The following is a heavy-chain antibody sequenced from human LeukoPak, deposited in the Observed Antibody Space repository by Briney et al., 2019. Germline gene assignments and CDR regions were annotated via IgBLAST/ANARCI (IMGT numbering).Heavy chain of an antibody. D-gene: IGHD2-15*01. CDR3: ARRYCSDGSCYSIDY. CDR1: GFTFYNYW. CDR2: INKDGSEK. V-gene: IGHV3-7*01. J-gene: IGHJ4*02. Sequence: PGGSLRLSCAASGFTFYNYWMSWVRQAPGKGLEWVANINKDGSEKYYVDSVKGRFTISRDNSLYLQMNSLRAEDTAVYYCARRYCSDGSCYSIDYWGQGTLVTVSS.